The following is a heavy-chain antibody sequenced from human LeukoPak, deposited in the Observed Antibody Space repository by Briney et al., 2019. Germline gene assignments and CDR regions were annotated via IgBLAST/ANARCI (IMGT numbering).Heavy chain of an antibody. J-gene: IGHJ4*02. D-gene: IGHD1-26*01. CDR3: AKDLDSGSPRAGY. CDR2: ISGGGST. V-gene: IGHV3-23*01. Sequence: PGGSLRLSCAASGFRFSSYAMSWVRQAPGKGLEWVSAISGGGSTYYADSVKGRFTISRDNSKNTLYLQMNSLRADDTAVYYCAKDLDSGSPRAGYWGQGTLVTVSS. CDR1: GFRFSSYA.